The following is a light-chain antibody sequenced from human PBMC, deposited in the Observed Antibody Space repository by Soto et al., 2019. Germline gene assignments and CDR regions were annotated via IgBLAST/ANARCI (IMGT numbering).Light chain of an antibody. CDR1: QSLVYSDGNTY. Sequence: DVVMTQSPLSLPVTLGQPTSISCRSSQSLVYSDGNTYLSWLQQRPGQSPRRLIYKVSNRDSGVPDRFSGSGSGTDFTLKISRVEAEDVGVYYCMHGIHWPPTTFGQGTKLEIK. J-gene: IGKJ2*01. CDR3: MHGIHWPPTT. CDR2: KVS. V-gene: IGKV2-30*01.